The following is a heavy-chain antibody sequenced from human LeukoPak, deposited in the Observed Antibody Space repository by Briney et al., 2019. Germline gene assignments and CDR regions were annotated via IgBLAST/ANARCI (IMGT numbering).Heavy chain of an antibody. CDR2: TNAGNGNT. CDR1: GYTFTSYA. Sequence: GASVKVSCKASGYTFTSYAMHWVRQAPGQRLEWMGWTNAGNGNTKYSQKFQGRVTITRDTSASTAYMELSSLRSEDTAVYYCARDSERELYSSSWPNWFDPWGQGTLVTVSS. J-gene: IGHJ5*02. D-gene: IGHD6-13*01. V-gene: IGHV1-3*01. CDR3: ARDSERELYSSSWPNWFDP.